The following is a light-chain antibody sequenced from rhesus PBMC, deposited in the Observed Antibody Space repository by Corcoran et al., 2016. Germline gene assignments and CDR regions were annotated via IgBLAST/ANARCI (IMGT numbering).Light chain of an antibody. CDR2: AAS. CDR3: QQHKSNPYS. Sequence: DIQMTQSPSSLSASVGDRVTITCQASQGISNWLAWYQPKPGKAPKLLIYAASRLQSGVPSRFSGSGSGTEFTLTISSLQPEDFATYYCQQHKSNPYSFGQGTKVEIK. J-gene: IGKJ2*01. V-gene: IGKV1-33*02. CDR1: QGISNW.